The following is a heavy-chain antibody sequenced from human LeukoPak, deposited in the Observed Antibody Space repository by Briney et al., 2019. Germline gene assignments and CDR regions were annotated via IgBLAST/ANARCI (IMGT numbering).Heavy chain of an antibody. D-gene: IGHD3-10*01. J-gene: IGHJ4*02. V-gene: IGHV3-30*18. Sequence: GGSLRLSCAASGFRLSSYGMHWVRQAPGKGLEWVAVISDDGIKIYYGDSVKDRFTISRDNSKNTLNLQMDSLRADDTAVYYCAKVRSWQWFGEFDYWGQGTLVTVSS. CDR2: ISDDGIKI. CDR3: AKVRSWQWFGEFDY. CDR1: GFRLSSYG.